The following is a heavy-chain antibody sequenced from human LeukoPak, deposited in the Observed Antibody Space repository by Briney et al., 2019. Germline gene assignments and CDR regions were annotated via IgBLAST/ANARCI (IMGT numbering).Heavy chain of an antibody. J-gene: IGHJ6*02. CDR3: ARPEKKFYYYYGMDV. CDR1: GFTFSSYS. CDR2: ISSSSSYI. Sequence: PGGSLRLSCAASGFTFSSYSMTWVRQAPGKGLEWVSSISSSSSYIYYADSVKGRFTISRDNAKNSLYLQMNSLRAEDTAVYYCARPEKKFYYYYGMDVWGQGTTVTVSS. V-gene: IGHV3-21*01.